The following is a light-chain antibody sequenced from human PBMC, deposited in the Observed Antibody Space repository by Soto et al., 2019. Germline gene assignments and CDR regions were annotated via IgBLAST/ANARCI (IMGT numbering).Light chain of an antibody. Sequence: QSALTQPRSASGSPGQSVTISCTGTSSDVGGYNFVSWYQQHPGKAPKLMIYEVSKRPSGVPDRFSGSKSDNTASLTVSGLQAEDEADYYCSSYAGSNNRYVFGTGTKVTVL. CDR3: SSYAGSNNRYV. CDR2: EVS. J-gene: IGLJ1*01. CDR1: SSDVGGYNF. V-gene: IGLV2-8*01.